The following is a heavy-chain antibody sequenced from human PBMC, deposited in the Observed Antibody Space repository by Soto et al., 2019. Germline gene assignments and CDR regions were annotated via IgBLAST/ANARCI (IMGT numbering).Heavy chain of an antibody. CDR1: GFIFNKYG. Sequence: QVQLVESGGGVVQPGRSLRLSCEGSGFIFNKYGMHWVRKAPGKGLELVGIKWYDRNNDFYADSVKGRFTISKDNSKNKLYPEMDSLRVEDTAIYYCTRARVENWLDPWGQGTQVTVSS. D-gene: IGHD3-10*01. V-gene: IGHV3-33*01. CDR2: KWYDRNND. CDR3: TRARVENWLDP. J-gene: IGHJ5*02.